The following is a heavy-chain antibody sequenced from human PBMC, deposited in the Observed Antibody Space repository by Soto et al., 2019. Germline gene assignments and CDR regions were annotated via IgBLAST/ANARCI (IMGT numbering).Heavy chain of an antibody. CDR1: GGSISSYY. V-gene: IGHV4-59*08. CDR3: ALWVRRWRYFDY. Sequence: SETLSLTCTVSGGSISSYYWSWIRQPPGKGLEWIGYIYYSGSTNYNPSLKSRVTISVDTSKNQFSLKLSSVTAADTAVYYCALWVRRWRYFDYWGQGTLLTVSS. J-gene: IGHJ4*02. CDR2: IYYSGST. D-gene: IGHD3-16*01.